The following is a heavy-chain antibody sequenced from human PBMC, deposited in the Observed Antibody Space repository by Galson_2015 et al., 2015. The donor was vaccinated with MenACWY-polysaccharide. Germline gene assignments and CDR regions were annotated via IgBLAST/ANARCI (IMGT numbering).Heavy chain of an antibody. CDR2: IKKDGSEK. CDR1: GFTFSSYW. CDR3: ARGHYGMDV. J-gene: IGHJ6*02. Sequence: SLRLSCAASGFTFSSYWTTWVRQAPGKGLEWVANIKKDGSEKYYVDSVKGRFTISRDNSKNSLYLQTHSLRAEDTAVYSCARGHYGMDVWGQGTTVTVSS. V-gene: IGHV3-7*01.